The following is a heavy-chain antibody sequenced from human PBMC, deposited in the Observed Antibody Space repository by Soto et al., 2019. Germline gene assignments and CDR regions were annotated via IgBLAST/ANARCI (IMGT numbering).Heavy chain of an antibody. Sequence: GESLKICCNGSGYSFTIYCIGLVLQMPGKGLEWMGIIYPGDSDTRYSPSFQGQVTISADKSISTAYLQWSSLKASDTAMYYCARRSGTYYDFWSGLDVWGQGTTVTVSS. V-gene: IGHV5-51*01. D-gene: IGHD3-3*01. CDR2: IYPGDSDT. J-gene: IGHJ6*02. CDR1: GYSFTIYC. CDR3: ARRSGTYYDFWSGLDV.